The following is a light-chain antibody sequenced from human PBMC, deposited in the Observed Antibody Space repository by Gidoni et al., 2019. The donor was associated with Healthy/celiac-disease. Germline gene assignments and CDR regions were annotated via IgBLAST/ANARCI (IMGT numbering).Light chain of an antibody. Sequence: EIVMTQSPATLSVSTGERATLSCRASQRVSSNLPGYQQNPVQAPRLRIYGASTRATGIPARFSGSGSGTECTLTISSLQSEDSAVYYCQQYNNWPPLTFGGGTKVEIK. V-gene: IGKV3-15*01. J-gene: IGKJ4*01. CDR1: QRVSSN. CDR3: QQYNNWPPLT. CDR2: GAS.